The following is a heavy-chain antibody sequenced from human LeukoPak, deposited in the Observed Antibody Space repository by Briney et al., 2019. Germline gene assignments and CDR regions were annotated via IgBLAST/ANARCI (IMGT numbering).Heavy chain of an antibody. J-gene: IGHJ4*02. Sequence: GGSLRLSCAASGFTFNTYAMSWVRQAPGKGLEWVANIKEDGSEKYYVDSVKGRFTISKDNAKNSLYLQMNSLRAEDTAVYYCATSNWFDWWGQGTLVTVSS. CDR3: ATSNWFDW. CDR2: IKEDGSEK. V-gene: IGHV3-7*01. CDR1: GFTFNTYA. D-gene: IGHD4-11*01.